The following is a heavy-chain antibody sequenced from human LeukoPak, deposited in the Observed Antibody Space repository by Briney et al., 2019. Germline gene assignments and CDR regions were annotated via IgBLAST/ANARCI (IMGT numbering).Heavy chain of an antibody. D-gene: IGHD5-12*01. CDR2: INHSGST. CDR1: GLTFSSSW. Sequence: GSLRLSCAVSGLTFSSSWMDWVRQPPGKGLEWIGEINHSGSTNCNPSLKSRVTISVDTSKNQFSLKLSSVTAADTAVYYCARVRGGYTWGQGALVTVSS. J-gene: IGHJ5*02. CDR3: ARVRGGYT. V-gene: IGHV4-34*01.